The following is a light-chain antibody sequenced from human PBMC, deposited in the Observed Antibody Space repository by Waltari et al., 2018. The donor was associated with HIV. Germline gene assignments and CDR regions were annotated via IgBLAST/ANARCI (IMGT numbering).Light chain of an antibody. CDR3: CSYAGSYSYVV. V-gene: IGLV2-11*01. Sequence: QSALTQPRSVSGSPGQSVTMSCSGTSSDVGGYNYVSWYQQHPCKAPKLMIYGVNKRPSGVPDRFSGSKSGNTASLTISGLQAEDEADYYCCSYAGSYSYVVLGGGTKLTVL. CDR2: GVN. CDR1: SSDVGGYNY. J-gene: IGLJ2*01.